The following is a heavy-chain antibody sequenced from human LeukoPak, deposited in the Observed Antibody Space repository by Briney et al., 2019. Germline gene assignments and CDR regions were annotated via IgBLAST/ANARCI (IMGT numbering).Heavy chain of an antibody. CDR1: GFTFSDYW. Sequence: GGSLRLSCAASGFTFSDYWMSWVRQAPGKGLEWVSSISSSSSYIYYADSVKGRFTISRDNAKNSLYLQMNSLRAEDTAVYYCARVPSVVVPAAIHYYYYYYMDVWGKGTTVTVSS. D-gene: IGHD2-2*02. CDR2: ISSSSSYI. J-gene: IGHJ6*03. V-gene: IGHV3-21*01. CDR3: ARVPSVVVPAAIHYYYYYYMDV.